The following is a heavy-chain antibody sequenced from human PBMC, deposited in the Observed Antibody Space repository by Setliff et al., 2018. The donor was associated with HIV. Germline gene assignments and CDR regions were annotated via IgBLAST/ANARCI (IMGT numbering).Heavy chain of an antibody. V-gene: IGHV4-39*01. D-gene: IGHD6-19*01. CDR3: ARRGYSSGYFDY. J-gene: IGHJ4*02. Sequence: SETLSLTCTVSGGSISSGSYYWGWILQPPGKGLEWIGNIYYSGSSYYNPSLKSRVTISVDTSKNQFSLNLSSVTAADTAVYYCARRGYSSGYFDYWGQGMLVTVSS. CDR1: GGSISSGSYY. CDR2: IYYSGSS.